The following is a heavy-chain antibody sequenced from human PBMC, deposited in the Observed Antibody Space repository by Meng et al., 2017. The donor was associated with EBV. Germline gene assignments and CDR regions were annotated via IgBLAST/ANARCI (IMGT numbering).Heavy chain of an antibody. CDR1: DYTFTSYG. D-gene: IGHD5-24*01. CDR2: ISAYNGNT. J-gene: IGHJ4*02. Sequence: QVQLVQSGAEVKKPXXXXKXSXKASDYTFTSYGISWVRQAPGQGLEWMGWISAYNGNTNYAQKLQGRVTMTTDTSTSTAYMELRSLRSDDTAVYYCARGMATITPTFDYWGQGTLVTVSS. V-gene: IGHV1-18*01. CDR3: ARGMATITPTFDY.